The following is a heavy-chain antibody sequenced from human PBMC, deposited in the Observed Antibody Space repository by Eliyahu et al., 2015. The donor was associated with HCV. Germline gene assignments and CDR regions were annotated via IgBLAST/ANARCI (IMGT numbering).Heavy chain of an antibody. CDR1: GGSISSYY. D-gene: IGHD2-2*01. J-gene: IGHJ4*02. Sequence: QVQLQESGPGLVKPSETLSLTCXVSGGSISSYYWSWIRQPPGKGLEWIGYIYYSGSTNYNPSLKSRVTISVDTSKNQFSLKLSSVTAADTAVYYCARGGVVVPAAIPYWGQGTLVTVSS. CDR3: ARGGVVVPAAIPY. CDR2: IYYSGST. V-gene: IGHV4-59*01.